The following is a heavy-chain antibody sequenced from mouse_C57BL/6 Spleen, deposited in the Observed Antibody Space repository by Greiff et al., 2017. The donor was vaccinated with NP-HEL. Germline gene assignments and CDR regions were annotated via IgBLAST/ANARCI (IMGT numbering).Heavy chain of an antibody. CDR1: GYTFTSYW. CDR2: IDPSDSDT. CDR3: ARGAYSSNHQLDY. D-gene: IGHD2-5*01. J-gene: IGHJ2*01. Sequence: QVQLQQPGAELVKPGSSVKLSCTASGYTFTSYWMHWVKQRPLQGLEWIGNIDPSDSDTHYNQKFKDKATFTEDKSSITAYMQLSSLTSEDSAVYYCARGAYSSNHQLDYWGKGTTLTVSS. V-gene: IGHV1-52*01.